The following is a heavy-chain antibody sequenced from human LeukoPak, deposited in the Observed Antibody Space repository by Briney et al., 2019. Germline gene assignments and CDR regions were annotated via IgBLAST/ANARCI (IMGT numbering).Heavy chain of an antibody. D-gene: IGHD3-22*01. J-gene: IGHJ4*02. CDR2: IWSDGSKK. V-gene: IGHV3-33*01. CDR1: GFTFSGCG. CDR3: VRVGTDSIGSYPDY. Sequence: GGSLRLSCTASGFTFSGCGMHWVRQAPGQGLEWVAVIWSDGSKKYHADSVKGRFTISRDNTKNMLYLQMNSLRAEDTAIYYCVRVGTDSIGSYPDYWGQGTLVTVTS.